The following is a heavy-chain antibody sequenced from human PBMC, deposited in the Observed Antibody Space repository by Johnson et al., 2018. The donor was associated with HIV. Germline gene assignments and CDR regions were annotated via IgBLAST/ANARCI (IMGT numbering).Heavy chain of an antibody. J-gene: IGHJ3*02. D-gene: IGHD1-26*01. V-gene: IGHV3-30*04. CDR1: GFTFSSYA. Sequence: QMLLVESGGGVVQHGRSLRLSCAASGFTFSSYAMHWVRQAPGKGLEWVAVISYDGSNQYCADSVKGRFTISRDNSNKTVYLQMNSLRAEDTAVYYCARDSPRIVGVPDAFDIWGQGTMVTVSS. CDR2: ISYDGSNQ. CDR3: ARDSPRIVGVPDAFDI.